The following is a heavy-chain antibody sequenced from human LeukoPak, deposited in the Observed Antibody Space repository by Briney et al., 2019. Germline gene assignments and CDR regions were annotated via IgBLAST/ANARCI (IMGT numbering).Heavy chain of an antibody. CDR2: IYSSGST. CDR1: GVSISSGSYY. Sequence: PSETLSLTCTVSGVSISSGSYYWSWIRQPAGKGLEWIGRIYSSGSTNYNPSLKSRVTISLDTSKNEFSLKLNSVTAADTAVYYCAREYIDILTGYHRGALYWYFDIWGRGPLVTVSS. V-gene: IGHV4-61*02. CDR3: AREYIDILTGYHRGALYWYFDI. D-gene: IGHD3-9*01. J-gene: IGHJ2*01.